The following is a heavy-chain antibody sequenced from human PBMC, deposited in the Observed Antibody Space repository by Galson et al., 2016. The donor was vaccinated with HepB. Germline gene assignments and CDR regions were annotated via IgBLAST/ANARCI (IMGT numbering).Heavy chain of an antibody. J-gene: IGHJ4*02. CDR2: ILYDGSNE. CDR1: GFTFRSYG. V-gene: IGHV3-30*18. Sequence: LRLSCAASGFTFRSYGMHWVRQAPGKGLEWSAGILYDGSNEYYGDSVKGRSTISRDNSKKTLNLQMNSLTSEDTAVYYCAKDAILACGRDCYIDYWGQGTLVTVSS. D-gene: IGHD2-21*02. CDR3: AKDAILACGRDCYIDY.